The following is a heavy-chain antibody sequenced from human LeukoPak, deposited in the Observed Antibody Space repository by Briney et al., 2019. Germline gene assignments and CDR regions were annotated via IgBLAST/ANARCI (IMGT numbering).Heavy chain of an antibody. CDR3: ARVYSSGWYYLDY. D-gene: IGHD6-19*01. V-gene: IGHV3-53*01. CDR2: IYSGGST. J-gene: IGHJ4*02. CDR1: GFTVSSNH. Sequence: GGSLRLSCAASGFTVSSNHMSWVRQAPRKVLEWVSAIYSGGSTYYADSVQGRFTIARDNSKNTLYLQMSSLRAGDTAVYYCARVYSSGWYYLDYWGQGALVTVSS.